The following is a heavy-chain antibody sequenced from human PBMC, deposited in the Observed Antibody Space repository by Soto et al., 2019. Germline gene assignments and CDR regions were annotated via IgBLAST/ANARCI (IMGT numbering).Heavy chain of an antibody. CDR1: GYSFTNNW. CDR3: ARGGDRGGYDWRVFDY. Sequence: PGESLKISCKDSGYSFTNNWIAWVRQMPGKGLEWMGIIYPGDSRTRYSPSFQGQVTISVDKSISTAYLQWSSLKASDTAIYYCARGGDRGGYDWRVFDYWGQGTLVTVSS. J-gene: IGHJ4*02. CDR2: IYPGDSRT. D-gene: IGHD5-12*01. V-gene: IGHV5-51*03.